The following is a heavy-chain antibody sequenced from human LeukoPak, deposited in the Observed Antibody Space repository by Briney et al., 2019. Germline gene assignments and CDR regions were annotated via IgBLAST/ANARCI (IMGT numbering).Heavy chain of an antibody. J-gene: IGHJ4*02. D-gene: IGHD3-22*01. Sequence: PSETLSLTCTVSGGSISSGGYYWSWIRQHPGKGLEWIGYIYYSASTYYNPSLKSRVTISVDTSKNQFSLKLSPVTAAGKALYYCARRTDRRDSSGYFFDYWGQGTLVTVSS. V-gene: IGHV4-31*03. CDR1: GGSISSGGYY. CDR3: ARRTDRRDSSGYFFDY. CDR2: IYYSAST.